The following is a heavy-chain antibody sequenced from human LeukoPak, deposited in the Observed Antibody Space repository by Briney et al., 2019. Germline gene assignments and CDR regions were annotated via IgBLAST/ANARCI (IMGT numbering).Heavy chain of an antibody. V-gene: IGHV1-24*01. D-gene: IGHD4-17*01. Sequence: ASVKVSCKVSGYTLTELSMHWVRQAPGKGLEWMGGFDPEDGETIYAQKFQGRVTMTEDTSTDTAYMELSSLRSEDTAVYYCATDRPLDYGDRTFDYWGQGTLVTVSS. CDR3: ATDRPLDYGDRTFDY. CDR2: FDPEDGET. CDR1: GYTLTELS. J-gene: IGHJ4*02.